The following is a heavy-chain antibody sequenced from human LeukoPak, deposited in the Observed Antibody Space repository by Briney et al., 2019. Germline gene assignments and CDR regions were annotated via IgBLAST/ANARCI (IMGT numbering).Heavy chain of an antibody. CDR3: ARGGGLDV. V-gene: IGHV3-7*03. D-gene: IGHD3-16*01. Sequence: GGSLRLSCAASGFTFSSYWMSWVRQAPGKGLEWVASINHNGNVNYYVDSVKGRFTISRDNAKNSLYLQMSNLRAEDTAVYFCARGGGLDVWGQGATVTVSS. J-gene: IGHJ6*02. CDR2: INHNGNVN. CDR1: GFTFSSYW.